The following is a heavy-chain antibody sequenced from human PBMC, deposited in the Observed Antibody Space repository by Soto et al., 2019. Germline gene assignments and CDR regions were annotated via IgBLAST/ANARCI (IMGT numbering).Heavy chain of an antibody. D-gene: IGHD4-17*01. CDR3: ARIPSSNGGSDY. V-gene: IGHV4-34*01. CDR1: GGSFSGYY. J-gene: IGHJ4*02. Sequence: SETLSLTCAVYGGSFSGYYWSWIRQPPGKGLEWIGEINHSGSTNYNPSLKSRVTISVDTSKNQFSLKLSSATAADTAVYYCARIPSSNGGSDYWGQGTLVTVSS. CDR2: INHSGST.